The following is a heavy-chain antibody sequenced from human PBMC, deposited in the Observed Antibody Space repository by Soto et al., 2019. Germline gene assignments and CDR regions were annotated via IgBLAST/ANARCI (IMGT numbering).Heavy chain of an antibody. V-gene: IGHV3-11*01. Sequence: GGSLRLSCAASGFTFSDYYMSWIRQAPGKGLEWVSYISSSGSTIYYADSVKGRFTISRDNAKNSLYLQMNSLRAEDTAVYYCAREVRYCSGGSCPPVSDYWGQGTLVTVSS. CDR1: GFTFSDYY. D-gene: IGHD2-15*01. J-gene: IGHJ4*02. CDR3: AREVRYCSGGSCPPVSDY. CDR2: ISSSGSTI.